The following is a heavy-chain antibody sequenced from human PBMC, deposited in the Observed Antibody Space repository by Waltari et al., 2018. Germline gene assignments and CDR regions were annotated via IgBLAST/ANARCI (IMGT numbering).Heavy chain of an antibody. CDR3: ATSVGGTSFDY. D-gene: IGHD1-26*01. J-gene: IGHJ4*02. V-gene: IGHV4-34*01. CDR1: GGSISGFH. CDR2: INHSGNT. Sequence: QVQLQQWGAGLLKPSETLVLTCAVYGGSISGFHWSWIRQPPGKGLEWIGDINHSGNTDYSPSLKSRVTVSVDTSNNQFSLKLSSVTAADTAVYYCATSVGGTSFDYWGQGTLVTVSS.